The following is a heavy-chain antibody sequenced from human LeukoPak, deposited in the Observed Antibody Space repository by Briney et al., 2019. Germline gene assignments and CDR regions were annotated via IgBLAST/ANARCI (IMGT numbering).Heavy chain of an antibody. V-gene: IGHV3-7*01. CDR2: IKQDGGEN. J-gene: IGHJ4*02. CDR1: GFTFSGYW. D-gene: IGHD6-19*01. CDR3: ARARWVSGCYYFDY. Sequence: PGGSLRLSCAASGFTFSGYWMSWVRQPPGKGLEWVANIKQDGGENYYVDSVKGRFTISRDNAKNSLYLQMNSLRAEDTAVFYCARARWVSGCYYFDYWGQGTLVTVSS.